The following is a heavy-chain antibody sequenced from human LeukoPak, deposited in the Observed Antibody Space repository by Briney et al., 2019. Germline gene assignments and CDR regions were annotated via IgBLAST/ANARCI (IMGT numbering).Heavy chain of an antibody. J-gene: IGHJ4*02. D-gene: IGHD2-2*02. Sequence: SVTLFLTCTVSAGSISTYYWTWIRQSPGKGLEWIGYIYYSGNTNYNPSLSSRVTISRDTSKSQFSLMLRSLTAADTAMYYCARRYTASPGERFDYWGQGILVTVSS. CDR3: ARRYTASPGERFDY. CDR2: IYYSGNT. V-gene: IGHV4-59*08. CDR1: AGSISTYY.